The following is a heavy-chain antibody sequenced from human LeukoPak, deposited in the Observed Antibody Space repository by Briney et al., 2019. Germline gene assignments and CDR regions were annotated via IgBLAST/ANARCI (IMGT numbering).Heavy chain of an antibody. CDR2: INGGNGNT. Sequence: ASVKVSCKASGYTFTDYTMHWLRQAPGQRLDWMGWINGGNGNTKYSQKFQGRVTITRDTSASTAYMELSSLRSEDTAVYYCARDQVFWSGYPYYYYGMDVWGQGTTVTVSS. V-gene: IGHV1-3*01. CDR3: ARDQVFWSGYPYYYYGMDV. J-gene: IGHJ6*02. D-gene: IGHD3-3*01. CDR1: GYTFTDYT.